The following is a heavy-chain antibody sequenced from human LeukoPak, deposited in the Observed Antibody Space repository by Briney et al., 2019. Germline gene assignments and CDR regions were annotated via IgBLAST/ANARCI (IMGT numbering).Heavy chain of an antibody. CDR2: IYTSVST. CDR3: ARESTAFGATHYIVYYFDY. CDR1: GGSITSYY. D-gene: IGHD1-26*01. J-gene: IGHJ4*02. V-gene: IGHV4-4*07. Sequence: PSQSLSPTCTVSGGSITSYYCSWIRQPAGKGLEWIGRIYTSVSTNYNPSLKSRVTMSVDTSKNQFSLKLSSVTAADTAVYYCARESTAFGATHYIVYYFDYCGQGTLVTVSS.